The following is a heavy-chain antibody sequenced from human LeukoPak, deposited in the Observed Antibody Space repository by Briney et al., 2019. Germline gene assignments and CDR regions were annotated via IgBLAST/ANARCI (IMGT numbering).Heavy chain of an antibody. CDR1: GGSFSGYY. CDR3: ARADIAWNPAYY. Sequence: PSETLSLTCAVYGGSFSGYYWSWIRQPPGKGLEWIGEINHNGSTNYNPSLKSRVTISVDTSKNQFSLKLSSVTAADTAVYYCARADIAWNPAYYWGQGTLAIVSS. D-gene: IGHD1-1*01. V-gene: IGHV4-34*01. J-gene: IGHJ4*02. CDR2: INHNGST.